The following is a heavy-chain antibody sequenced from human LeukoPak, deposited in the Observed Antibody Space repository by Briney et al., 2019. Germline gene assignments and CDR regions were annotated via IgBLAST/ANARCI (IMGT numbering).Heavy chain of an antibody. CDR1: GFTFSSYA. D-gene: IGHD2-2*01. Sequence: PGGSLRLSCAASGFTFSSYAMSWVRQAPEKGLEWVSAISGSGGSTYYADSVKGRFTISRDNSKNTLYLQMNSLRAEDTAVYYCARDFGGIVVAPAAEGIYGMDVWGQGTTVTVSS. CDR3: ARDFGGIVVAPAAEGIYGMDV. V-gene: IGHV3-23*01. CDR2: ISGSGGST. J-gene: IGHJ6*02.